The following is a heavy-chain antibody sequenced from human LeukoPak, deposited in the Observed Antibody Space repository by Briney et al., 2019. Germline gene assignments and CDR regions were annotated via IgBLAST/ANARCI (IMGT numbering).Heavy chain of an antibody. D-gene: IGHD2-2*01. J-gene: IGHJ4*02. CDR1: GGSFSGYY. CDR2: INHRGST. CDR3: ARYGGNVVVPAVIDY. Sequence: SETLSLTCAVYGGSFSGYYWSWIRQPPGEGLEWSGEINHRGSTNYNPSLKSRVTISVDTSTNQFSLKLSYVTAADTAVYYCARYGGNVVVPAVIDYWGQGTLVTVSS. V-gene: IGHV4-34*01.